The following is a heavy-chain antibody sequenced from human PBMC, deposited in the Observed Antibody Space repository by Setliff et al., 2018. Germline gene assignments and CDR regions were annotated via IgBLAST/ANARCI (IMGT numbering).Heavy chain of an antibody. CDR2: ISHSGST. J-gene: IGHJ4*02. V-gene: IGHV4-38-2*02. D-gene: IGHD1-1*01. CDR1: GSSISNDYY. CDR3: ARDMGQPYYFES. Sequence: SETLSLTCGVSGSSISNDYYWGWIRQPPGRGLEWIGIISHSGSTDYNPSLKSRVTISIDASENQFSLKLSSVTAADTAVYYCARDMGQPYYFESWGLGTLGTVSS.